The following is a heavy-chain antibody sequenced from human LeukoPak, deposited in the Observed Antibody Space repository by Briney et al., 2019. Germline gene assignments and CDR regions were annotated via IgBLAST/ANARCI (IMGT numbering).Heavy chain of an antibody. J-gene: IGHJ4*02. Sequence: SETLSLTCTVSGGSISSSSYYWGWIRQPPGKGLEWIGSIYYSGSTYYNPSLKSRVTISVDTSKNQFSLKLSSVTAADTAVYYCAGPGFLEWPFDYWGQGTLVTVSS. CDR3: AGPGFLEWPFDY. CDR2: IYYSGST. V-gene: IGHV4-39*01. D-gene: IGHD3-3*01. CDR1: GGSISSSSYY.